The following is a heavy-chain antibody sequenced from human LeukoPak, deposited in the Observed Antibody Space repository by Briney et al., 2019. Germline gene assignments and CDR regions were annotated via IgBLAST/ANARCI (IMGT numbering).Heavy chain of an antibody. V-gene: IGHV3-23*01. D-gene: IGHD1-1*01. Sequence: GRSLRLSCAASGFSFSDYAMSWVRQAPARGPEWVSSIRGGGDTFYADSVKGRFTLSRDDSRNTVYLQLNNLRVEDTAIYYCAKANWVSNADAVWWGQGTQVTVSS. CDR1: GFSFSDYA. J-gene: IGHJ4*02. CDR2: IRGGGDT. CDR3: AKANWVSNADAVW.